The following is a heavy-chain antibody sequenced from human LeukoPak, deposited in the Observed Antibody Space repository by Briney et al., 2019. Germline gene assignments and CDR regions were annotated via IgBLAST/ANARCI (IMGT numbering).Heavy chain of an antibody. D-gene: IGHD2-2*01. CDR3: ARCPQPVRVYYFDY. CDR2: INHSGST. V-gene: IGHV4-34*01. J-gene: IGHJ4*02. Sequence: SETLSLTCAVYGRSFSGYYWSWIRQPPGKGLEWIGEINHSGSTNYNPSLKSRVTISVDTSKNQFSLKLSSVTAADTAVYYCARCPQPVRVYYFDYWGQGTLVTVSS. CDR1: GRSFSGYY.